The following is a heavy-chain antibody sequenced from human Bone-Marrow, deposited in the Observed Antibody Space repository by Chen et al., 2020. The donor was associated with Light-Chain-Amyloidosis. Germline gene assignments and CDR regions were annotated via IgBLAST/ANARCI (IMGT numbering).Heavy chain of an antibody. CDR2: IYPDDSDA. Sequence: VQLEQSGPEVKNPGESLKISCKGSGYTFPNYWIGWMRQMPGKGLEWMGVIYPDDSDARYSPSFEGQVTISADKSITTAYLQWRSLKASDTAMYYCARRRDGYNFDYWGQGTLVTVSS. CDR3: ARRRDGYNFDY. D-gene: IGHD5-12*01. V-gene: IGHV5-51*01. CDR1: GYTFPNYW. J-gene: IGHJ4*02.